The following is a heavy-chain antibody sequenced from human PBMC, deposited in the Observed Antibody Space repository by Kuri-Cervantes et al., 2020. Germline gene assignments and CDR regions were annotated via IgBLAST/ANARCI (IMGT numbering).Heavy chain of an antibody. CDR3: ARAPDWSSSSWLDSAAYYFAY. CDR2: INPNSGGT. D-gene: IGHD6-13*01. CDR1: GYTFTSYY. Sequence: ASVKVSCKASGYTFTSYYMHWVRQAPGQGLEWMGWINPNSGGTNYAQKFQGRVTMTRNTSISTAYMDLSSLRSEDTAVYYCARAPDWSSSSWLDSAAYYFAYWGQGTLVTVSS. V-gene: IGHV1-2*02. J-gene: IGHJ4*02.